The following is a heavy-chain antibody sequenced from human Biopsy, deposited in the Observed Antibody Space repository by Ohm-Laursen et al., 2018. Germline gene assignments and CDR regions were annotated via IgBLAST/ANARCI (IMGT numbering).Heavy chain of an antibody. D-gene: IGHD3-22*01. V-gene: IGHV3-30*18. J-gene: IGHJ4*02. CDR3: AKDRFPYTSGYSSVFEY. CDR1: GFTFSSYG. Sequence: SLRLSCTASGFTFSSYGMHWVRQAPGKGLEWVSLISNDGDIKYSADSMEGRFTISRNNSRNTLFLQMNSLKAEDTAVYYCAKDRFPYTSGYSSVFEYWGQGTLVTVSS. CDR2: ISNDGDIK.